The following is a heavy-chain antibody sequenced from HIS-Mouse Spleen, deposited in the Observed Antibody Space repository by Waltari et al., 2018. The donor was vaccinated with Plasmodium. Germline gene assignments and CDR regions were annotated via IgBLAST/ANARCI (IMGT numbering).Heavy chain of an antibody. CDR3: ARDRITGTSYFDY. J-gene: IGHJ4*02. CDR2: IYYSGST. Sequence: QLQLQESGPGLVKPSETLSLTCTVSGGSISSSIYYWCWLRQPPGKGLEWIGSIYYSGSTYYNPSLKSRVTISVDTSKNQFSLKLSSVTAADTAVYYCARDRITGTSYFDYWGQGTLVTVSS. CDR1: GGSISSSIYY. V-gene: IGHV4-39*07. D-gene: IGHD1-7*01.